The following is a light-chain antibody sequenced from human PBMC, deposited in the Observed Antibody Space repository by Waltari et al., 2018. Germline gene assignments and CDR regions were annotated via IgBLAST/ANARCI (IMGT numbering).Light chain of an antibody. J-gene: IGKJ4*01. CDR2: KAS. V-gene: IGKV1-5*03. Sequence: DIQMTQSPSTLSASVGDRVIFSCRASQSISKWLAWYQQKPEKAPKLLSYKASTLESGVPSRFSGSGSGTEFTLTISSLQPEDFATYYCQQYNSYALLSFGGGTKVEIK. CDR1: QSISKW. CDR3: QQYNSYALLS.